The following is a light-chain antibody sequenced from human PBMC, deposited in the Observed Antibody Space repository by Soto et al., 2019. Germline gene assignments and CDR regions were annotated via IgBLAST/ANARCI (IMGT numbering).Light chain of an antibody. CDR3: QQSYSRPWT. CDR2: NTS. J-gene: IGKJ1*01. V-gene: IGKV1-39*01. Sequence: DIQMTQSPSSLSASVGDRVTITCRASQSIIGNLNWYQQKSGKAPKLLIYNTSSFQSGVPSRFTGSGGWTDFTLTITSLDTEDFATYYCQQSYSRPWTFGQGTKVDI. CDR1: QSIIGN.